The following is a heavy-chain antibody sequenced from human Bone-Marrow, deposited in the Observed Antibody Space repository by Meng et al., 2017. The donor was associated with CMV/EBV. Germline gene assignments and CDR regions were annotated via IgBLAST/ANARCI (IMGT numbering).Heavy chain of an antibody. CDR2: IIPIFGTV. V-gene: IGHV1-69*05. CDR3: ASLATVVPYKYYYYGMDV. Sequence: SVKVSCKASGYTFTSYGISWVRQAPGQGLEWMGGIIPIFGTVNYAQKFQGRVTITTDESTSTAYMELSSLRSEDTAVYYCASLATVVPYKYYYYGMDVWGQGTTVTVSS. CDR1: GYTFTSYG. J-gene: IGHJ6*02. D-gene: IGHD2-2*01.